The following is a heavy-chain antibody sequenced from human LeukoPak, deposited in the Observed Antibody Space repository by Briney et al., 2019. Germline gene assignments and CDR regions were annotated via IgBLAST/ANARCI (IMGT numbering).Heavy chain of an antibody. D-gene: IGHD6-13*01. Sequence: GGSLRLSCAASGFTFNNYVMSWVRQSPGKGLEWVSAISGGGGGAYYANSVKGRFTISRDNSKTTLYPQMNSLRAEDTAVYYCAMGGLAAAVDYWGQGTLVTVSS. CDR1: GFTFNNYV. J-gene: IGHJ4*02. CDR3: AMGGLAAAVDY. V-gene: IGHV3-23*01. CDR2: ISGGGGGA.